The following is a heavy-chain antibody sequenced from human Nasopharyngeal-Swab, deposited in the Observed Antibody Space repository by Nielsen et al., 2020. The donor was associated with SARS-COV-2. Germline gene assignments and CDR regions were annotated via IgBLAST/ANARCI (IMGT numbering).Heavy chain of an antibody. D-gene: IGHD3-10*01. V-gene: IGHV4-39*01. CDR2: IYYSGNT. Sequence: ETLSLTCTVSGGSISSSSYYWGWIRQPPGKGLEWIGSIYYSGNTYYNPSLKSRLTVSVDTSKNQFSLKLSSVTAADTAVYYCARLRWFGEMGDYWGQGTLVTVSS. CDR3: ARLRWFGEMGDY. J-gene: IGHJ4*02. CDR1: GGSISSSSYY.